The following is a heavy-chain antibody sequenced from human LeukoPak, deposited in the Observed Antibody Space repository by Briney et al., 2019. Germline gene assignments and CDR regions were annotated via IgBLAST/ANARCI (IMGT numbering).Heavy chain of an antibody. V-gene: IGHV3-30*02. CDR2: IRYDGSNE. J-gene: IGHJ3*02. CDR3: ARDARYYYDSSGAFDI. D-gene: IGHD3-22*01. Sequence: GGSLRLSCAASGFTFSSYGMHWVRQAPGKGLEWVAFIRYDGSNEYYADSVKGRLTISRDSAKNSLYLQMNSLRAEDTALYYCARDARYYYDSSGAFDIWGQGTMVTVSS. CDR1: GFTFSSYG.